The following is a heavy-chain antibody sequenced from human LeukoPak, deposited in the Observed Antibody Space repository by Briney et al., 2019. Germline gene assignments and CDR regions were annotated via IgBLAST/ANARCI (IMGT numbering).Heavy chain of an antibody. V-gene: IGHV3-30*03. D-gene: IGHD1-26*01. CDR2: ISYDGSVK. CDR1: GFTFRSYG. J-gene: IGHJ4*02. Sequence: PGRSLRLSCAASGFTFRSYGMHWVRQVPGKGLEWVAIISYDGSVKYYADSVKGRFTISRDSFNDTLYLQMNSLRPDDSAVYYCARDPSGSYSRDYWGQGTLVTVSS. CDR3: ARDPSGSYSRDY.